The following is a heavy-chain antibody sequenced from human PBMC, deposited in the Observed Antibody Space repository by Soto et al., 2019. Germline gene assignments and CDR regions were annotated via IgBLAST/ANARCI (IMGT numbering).Heavy chain of an antibody. CDR2: IIPIFSSR. CDR3: ARGETYLGV. Sequence: QVQLVQSGAEVKKPGSSVKVSCKTSRDTFNKYAFHWVRQAPGQGLEWMGWIIPIFSSRNYAEKFQGRVTITADDSTSTAYMELRSLRFEDTAVYYCARGETYLGVWGQGTTVTVSS. CDR1: RDTFNKYA. J-gene: IGHJ6*02. V-gene: IGHV1-69*01. D-gene: IGHD3-16*01.